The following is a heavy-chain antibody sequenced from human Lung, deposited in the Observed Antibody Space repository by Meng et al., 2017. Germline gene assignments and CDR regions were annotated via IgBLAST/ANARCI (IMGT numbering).Heavy chain of an antibody. CDR3: ARGPTTMAHDFDY. D-gene: IGHD4-11*01. CDR1: VGSFSDYY. J-gene: IGHJ4*02. Sequence: QAQRQHWGACLCEPSATLSLTCVVSVGSFSDYYWSWIRQPPGKGLEWIGEINHSGSTNYNPSLESRATISVDTSQNNLSLKLSSVTAADSAVYYCARGPTTMAHDFDYWGQGTLVTVSS. CDR2: INHSGST. V-gene: IGHV4-34*01.